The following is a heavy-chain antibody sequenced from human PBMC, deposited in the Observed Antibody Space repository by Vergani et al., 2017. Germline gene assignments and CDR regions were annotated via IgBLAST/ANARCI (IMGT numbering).Heavy chain of an antibody. J-gene: IGHJ4*02. D-gene: IGHD1-14*01. CDR3: ARSIVSRNPPDYFDN. V-gene: IGHV4-59*01. CDR1: VGSLSGYY. Sequence: QVQLQESGPGLVRPSETLSLPCTFSVGSLSGYYWNWIRQTPGEGLEWIGYVEDSGYFTYHPSLKTRVSMSSDTSNNQFSLMLSSVTVADTAVYYCARSIVSRNPPDYFDNWGQGTLVTVSS. CDR2: VEDSGYF.